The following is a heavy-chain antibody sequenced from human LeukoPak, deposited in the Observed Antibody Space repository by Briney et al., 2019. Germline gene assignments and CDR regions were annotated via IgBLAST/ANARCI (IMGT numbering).Heavy chain of an antibody. CDR1: GFAFSSYS. Sequence: PGGSLRLSCAASGFAFSSYSMNWVRQAPGKGLEWVSYTSGSGSSTYYADSAEGRFIISRDNAKNSLYLQMNGLRDEDTAVYYCANILPPRGLQKDYYYYYGMDVWGQGTTVTVSS. D-gene: IGHD3-9*01. CDR3: ANILPPRGLQKDYYYYYGMDV. J-gene: IGHJ6*02. V-gene: IGHV3-48*02. CDR2: TSGSGSST.